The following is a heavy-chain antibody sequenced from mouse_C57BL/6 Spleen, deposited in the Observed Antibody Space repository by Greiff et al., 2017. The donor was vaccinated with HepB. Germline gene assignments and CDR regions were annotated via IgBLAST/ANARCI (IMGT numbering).Heavy chain of an antibody. CDR3: ARQGYGDDEGYFDV. CDR1: GFTFSSYG. J-gene: IGHJ1*03. Sequence: EVQLVESGGDLVKPGGSLKLSCAASGFTFSSYGMSWVRQTPDKRLEWVATISSGGSYTYYPDSVKGRFTISRDNAKNTLYLQMSSLKSEDTAMYYCARQGYGDDEGYFDVWGTGTTVTVSS. V-gene: IGHV5-6*01. D-gene: IGHD2-2*01. CDR2: ISSGGSYT.